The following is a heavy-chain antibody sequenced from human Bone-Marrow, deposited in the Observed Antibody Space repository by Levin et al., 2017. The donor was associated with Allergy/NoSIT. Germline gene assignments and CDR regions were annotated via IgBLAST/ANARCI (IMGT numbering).Heavy chain of an antibody. CDR3: ARDLLTVAGTCFDS. CDR1: GGSINSRTYY. Sequence: SETLSLTCTVSGGSINSRTYYWGWIRQPPGKRLEWIGGVDYSGKTYNNPSLKSRVTISVDTSKNQFSLKMNSVTAADTAIYYCARDLLTVAGTCFDSWGRGTPVTVSS. CDR2: VDYSGKT. J-gene: IGHJ4*02. V-gene: IGHV4-39*07. D-gene: IGHD6-19*01.